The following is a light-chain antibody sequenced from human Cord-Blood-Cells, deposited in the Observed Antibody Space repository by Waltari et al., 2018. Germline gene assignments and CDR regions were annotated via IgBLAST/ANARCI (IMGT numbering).Light chain of an antibody. J-gene: IGKJ2*01. CDR1: QSVLYSSNNKNY. CDR2: LAS. CDR3: QQYYSTPYT. V-gene: IGKV4-1*01. Sequence: IVMTQYPDSLAVSLGERATINCKSSQSVLYSSNNKNYLAWYQQKPGQTPRLLIYLASTRESGIPDRFSGSGSGTDFTLTISSLQAEDVAVYYCQQYYSTPYTFGQGTKLEIK.